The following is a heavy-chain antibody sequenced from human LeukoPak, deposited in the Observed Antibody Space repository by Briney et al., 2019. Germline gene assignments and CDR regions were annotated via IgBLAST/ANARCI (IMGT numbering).Heavy chain of an antibody. CDR2: VYYGGDT. J-gene: IGHJ4*02. CDR3: ARQGSASGTWGFFDY. CDR1: GVSITSSY. D-gene: IGHD1-1*01. V-gene: IGHV4-59*08. Sequence: PSETLSLTCSVSGVSITSSYWAWIRQPPGKGLEWIGNVYYGGDTNYHPSLKSRLTMSLDTSKSQFSLRLTSVTAADTAVYYCARQGSASGTWGFFDYWGQGSLVSVFS.